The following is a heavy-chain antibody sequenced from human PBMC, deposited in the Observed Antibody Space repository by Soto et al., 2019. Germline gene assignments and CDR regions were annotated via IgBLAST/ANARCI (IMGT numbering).Heavy chain of an antibody. D-gene: IGHD3-3*01. CDR3: AGVTYYDFWSGYFPYYFDY. Sequence: SETLSLTCTVSGGSISSYYWSWIRQPPGKGLEWIGYIYYSGRTNYNPSLKSRVTISVDTSKNQFSLKLSSVTAADTAVYYCAGVTYYDFWSGYFPYYFDYWGQGTLVTVSS. CDR1: GGSISSYY. V-gene: IGHV4-59*01. J-gene: IGHJ4*02. CDR2: IYYSGRT.